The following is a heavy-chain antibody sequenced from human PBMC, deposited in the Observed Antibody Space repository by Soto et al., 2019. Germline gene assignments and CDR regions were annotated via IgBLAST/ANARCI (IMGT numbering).Heavy chain of an antibody. D-gene: IGHD3-10*01. J-gene: IGHJ3*01. Sequence: EVHLLESGGGSIQPGGSLRLSCAASGFTFRNNAMSWVRQAPGKGLEWVSSITSGGNTFFADSVKGRVTLSTDNSKNTLYLQTNNLRAEDTAVYYSAKEPGGLLDAFDFWGQGTVVTVSS. V-gene: IGHV3-23*01. CDR1: GFTFRNNA. CDR3: AKEPGGLLDAFDF. CDR2: ITSGGNT.